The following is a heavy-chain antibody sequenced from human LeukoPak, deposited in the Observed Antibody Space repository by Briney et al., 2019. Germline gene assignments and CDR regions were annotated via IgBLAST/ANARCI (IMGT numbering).Heavy chain of an antibody. D-gene: IGHD3-10*01. CDR1: GFTFNSYW. CDR3: ARDLYGSGSWFDY. J-gene: IGHJ4*02. CDR2: IKQDGSVK. V-gene: IGHV3-7*01. Sequence: GGSLRLSCAASGFTFNSYWMTWVGQAPGEGREWVGNIKQDGSVKHYVNTVKGRFTISRDNAKNSLYLEMNSLRAEDTAVYYCARDLYGSGSWFDYWGQGTLVTVSS.